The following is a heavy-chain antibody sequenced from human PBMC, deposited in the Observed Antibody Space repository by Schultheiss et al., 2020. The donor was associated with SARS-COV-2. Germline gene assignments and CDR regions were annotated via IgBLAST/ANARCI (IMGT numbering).Heavy chain of an antibody. CDR2: IIPIFGTP. V-gene: IGHV1-69*05. CDR1: GGTFSSYA. D-gene: IGHD3-22*01. CDR3: ARGQHYYDSSGYYVPYYGMDV. Sequence: SVKVSCKASGGTFSSYAISWVRQAPGQGLEWMGAIIPIFGTPNYAQQFQGRVTMTTDTSTSTAYMELRSLRSDDTAVYYCARGQHYYDSSGYYVPYYGMDVWGQGTTVTVSS. J-gene: IGHJ6*02.